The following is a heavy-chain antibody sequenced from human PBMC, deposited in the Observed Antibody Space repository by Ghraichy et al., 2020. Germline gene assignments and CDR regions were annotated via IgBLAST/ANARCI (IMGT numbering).Heavy chain of an antibody. CDR3: ARESTHRSGWKRVYNWFDP. Sequence: ASVKVSCKASGYTFTSYAMHWVRQAPGQRLEWMGWINAGNGNTKYSQKFQGRVTITRDTSASTAYMELSSLRSEDTAVYYCARESTHRSGWKRVYNWFDPWGQGTLVTVSS. D-gene: IGHD6-19*01. CDR2: INAGNGNT. V-gene: IGHV1-3*01. CDR1: GYTFTSYA. J-gene: IGHJ5*02.